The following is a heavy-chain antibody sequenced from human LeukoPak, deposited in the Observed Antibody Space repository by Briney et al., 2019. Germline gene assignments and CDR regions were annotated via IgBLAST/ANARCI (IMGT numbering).Heavy chain of an antibody. Sequence: GGSLRLSCAASGFTVSSYGMSWVRQAPGKGPEWVSLVYSDGVTRYADSVQGRFTISRDNSKNTVYLQMNNLRGEDTAVYHCVRDRAEGRAWVEFDPWGQGILVTVSS. CDR3: VRDRAEGRAWVEFDP. CDR1: GFTVSSYG. J-gene: IGHJ5*02. CDR2: VYSDGVT. V-gene: IGHV3-66*02.